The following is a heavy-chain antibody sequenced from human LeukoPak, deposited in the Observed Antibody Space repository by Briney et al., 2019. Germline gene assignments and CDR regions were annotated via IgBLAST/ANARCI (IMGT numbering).Heavy chain of an antibody. CDR2: INQDGTEK. J-gene: IGHJ6*02. CDR1: GFTFSSYW. CDR3: ARDRRIAVANYGMDV. V-gene: IGHV3-7*01. D-gene: IGHD6-19*01. Sequence: GGPLRLSCAASGFTFSSYWMSWVRQAPGKGLEWVASINQDGTEKYYVDSVKGRFTISRDNAKNSLYLQMNSLRAEDTAVYYCARDRRIAVANYGMDVWGQGTTVTVSS.